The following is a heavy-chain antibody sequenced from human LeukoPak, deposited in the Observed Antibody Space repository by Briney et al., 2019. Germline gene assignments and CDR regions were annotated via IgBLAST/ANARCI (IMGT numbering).Heavy chain of an antibody. Sequence: GASVKVSCKASGYTFTSYDINWVRQATGQGLEWMGWMNPNSGNTGYAQKFQGRVTMTRNTSISTAYMELSSLRSEDTAVYYCARVAVGPLRTKRDAFDIWGQGTMVTVSS. CDR2: MNPNSGNT. CDR3: ARVAVGPLRTKRDAFDI. J-gene: IGHJ3*02. CDR1: GYTFTSYD. D-gene: IGHD6-25*01. V-gene: IGHV1-8*01.